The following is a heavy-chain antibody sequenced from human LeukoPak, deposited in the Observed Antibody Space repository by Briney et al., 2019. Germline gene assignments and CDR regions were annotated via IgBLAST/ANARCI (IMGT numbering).Heavy chain of an antibody. J-gene: IGHJ4*02. CDR1: GYSISSGYF. Sequence: SETLSLTCTVSGYSISSGYFWSWIRQPPGKGLEWIGSIYNSGNSYYNPSLNSRLTISVDTSRNQFSLKLRSVTAADTAVYYCARDGYYYGSGTPYYFDYWGQGTLVTVSS. V-gene: IGHV4-38-2*02. CDR3: ARDGYYYGSGTPYYFDY. CDR2: IYNSGNS. D-gene: IGHD3-10*01.